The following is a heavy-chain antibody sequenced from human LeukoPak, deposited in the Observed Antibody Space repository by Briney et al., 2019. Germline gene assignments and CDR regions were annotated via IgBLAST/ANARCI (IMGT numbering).Heavy chain of an antibody. J-gene: IGHJ4*02. V-gene: IGHV1-2*02. CDR3: AASQGGSGSYVVY. CDR2: INPNSGGT. D-gene: IGHD3-10*01. Sequence: VASVEVSCKASGYTFTGYYMHWVRQAPGQGLEWMGWINPNSGGTNYAQKFQERVTITRDMSTSTAYMELSSLRSEDTAVYYCAASQGGSGSYVVYWGQGTLVTVSS. CDR1: GYTFTGYY.